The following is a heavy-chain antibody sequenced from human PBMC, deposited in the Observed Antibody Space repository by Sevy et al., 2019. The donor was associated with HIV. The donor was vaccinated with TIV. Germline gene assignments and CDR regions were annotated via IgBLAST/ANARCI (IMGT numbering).Heavy chain of an antibody. D-gene: IGHD3-22*01. V-gene: IGHV1-24*01. J-gene: IGHJ4*02. CDR2: FDPEDGET. Sequence: ASVKVSCKVSGKSLTRLSMHWVRQAPGKGLEWMGTFDPEDGETIYAQRFQGRVTMTEDTSTDTAYMQLSNLRSEDTAIYYCATTRDYYDSSGYPFDNWGQGTLVTVSS. CDR3: ATTRDYYDSSGYPFDN. CDR1: GKSLTRLS.